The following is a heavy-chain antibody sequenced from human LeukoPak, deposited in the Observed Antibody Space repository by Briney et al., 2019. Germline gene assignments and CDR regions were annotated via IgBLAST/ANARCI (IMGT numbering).Heavy chain of an antibody. CDR3: ARFRGIIYD. V-gene: IGHV4-59*01. J-gene: IGHJ4*02. CDR2: IYYSGST. CDR1: GGSISSYY. D-gene: IGHD3-10*01. Sequence: SETVSLTCTVSGGSISSYYWSWIRQPPGKGLEWIGYIYYSGSTNYNPSLKSRVTISVDTSKNQFSLKLSSVTAADTAVYYCARFRGIIYDWGQGTLVTVSS.